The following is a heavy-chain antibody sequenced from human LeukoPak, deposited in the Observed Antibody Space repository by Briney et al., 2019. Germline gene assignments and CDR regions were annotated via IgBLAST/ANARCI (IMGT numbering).Heavy chain of an antibody. D-gene: IGHD6-13*01. CDR3: VKDRWVDH. J-gene: IGHJ4*02. Sequence: PGGSLRLSCSASGFIFSPYAMHWVRQAPGKGLGYVSSISSEGKTTYYADSVKGRFTISRDNSKNTLYLQMSRLRPEDTAVYYCVKDRWVDHWGQGTLVTVSS. V-gene: IGHV3-64D*06. CDR2: ISSEGKTT. CDR1: GFIFSPYA.